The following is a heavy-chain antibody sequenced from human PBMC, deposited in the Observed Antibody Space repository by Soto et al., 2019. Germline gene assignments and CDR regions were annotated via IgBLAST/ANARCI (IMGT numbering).Heavy chain of an antibody. D-gene: IGHD6-13*01. CDR1: GFTFNSYN. CDR2: ISYDGSSE. CDR3: ARALHNSNWYGIAY. V-gene: IGHV3-30*03. Sequence: GGSLRLSCAASGFTFNSYNLHWVRQAPGKGLEWVAVISYDGSSEYSADSVKGRFTISRDNSQNTLYLQMDSLRLEDTAVYYCARALHNSNWYGIAYWGQGTLVTVSS. J-gene: IGHJ4*02.